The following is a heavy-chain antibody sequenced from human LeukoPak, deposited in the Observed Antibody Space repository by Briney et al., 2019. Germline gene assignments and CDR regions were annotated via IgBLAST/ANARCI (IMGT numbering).Heavy chain of an antibody. CDR2: ISGGST. J-gene: IGHJ5*02. V-gene: IGHV3-38-3*01. CDR3: KKAAISIVVVVAARLGFDP. CDR1: GFTVSSNE. Sequence: GGSLRLSYAASGFTVSSNEMNWVRQAPGKGLEWVSSISGGSTYYADSRKGRFTISRGNSKNTLYLQMNSLRAEDTAVYYCKKAAISIVVVVAARLGFDPWGQGTLVTVSS. D-gene: IGHD2-15*01.